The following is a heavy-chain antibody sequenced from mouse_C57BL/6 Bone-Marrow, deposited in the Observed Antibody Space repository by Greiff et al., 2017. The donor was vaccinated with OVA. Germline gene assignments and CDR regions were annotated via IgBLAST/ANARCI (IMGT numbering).Heavy chain of an antibody. CDR3: ARYRYYGSSLFDY. V-gene: IGHV14-3*01. D-gene: IGHD1-1*01. J-gene: IGHJ2*01. Sequence: EVQLQQSVAELVRPGASVKLSCTASGFNIKNTYMHWVKQRPEQGLEWIGRIDPANGNTKYAPKFQGKATITADTSSNPAYLQLSSLTSEDTAIYYCARYRYYGSSLFDYWGQGTTLTVSS. CDR2: IDPANGNT. CDR1: GFNIKNTY.